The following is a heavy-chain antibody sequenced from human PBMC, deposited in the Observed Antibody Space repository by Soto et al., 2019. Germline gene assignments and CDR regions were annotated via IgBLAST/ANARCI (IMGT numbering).Heavy chain of an antibody. CDR3: ARGTPITMVRGVTATSTTRYGMDV. D-gene: IGHD3-10*01. CDR2: INHSGST. Sequence: SETLSLTCAVYCGSFSGYYWSWIRQPPGKGLEWIGEINHSGSTNYNPSLKSRVTISVDTSKNQFSLKLSSVTAADTAVYYCARGTPITMVRGVTATSTTRYGMDVWGQGTTVTVSS. J-gene: IGHJ6*02. V-gene: IGHV4-34*01. CDR1: CGSFSGYY.